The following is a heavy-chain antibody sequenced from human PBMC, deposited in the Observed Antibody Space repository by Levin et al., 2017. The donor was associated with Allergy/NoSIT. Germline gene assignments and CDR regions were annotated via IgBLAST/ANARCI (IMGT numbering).Heavy chain of an antibody. D-gene: IGHD2-15*01. CDR2: MNPNSGNT. Sequence: GASVKVSCKASGYTFTSYDINWVRQATGQGLEWMGWMNPNSGNTGYAQKFQGRVTMTRNTSISTAYMELSSLRSEDTAVYYCARPRCSGGSCYSGGSLDYWGQGTLVTVSS. V-gene: IGHV1-8*01. CDR1: GYTFTSYD. J-gene: IGHJ4*02. CDR3: ARPRCSGGSCYSGGSLDY.